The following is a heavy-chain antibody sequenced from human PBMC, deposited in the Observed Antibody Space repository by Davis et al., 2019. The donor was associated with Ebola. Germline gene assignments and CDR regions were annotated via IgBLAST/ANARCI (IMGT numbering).Heavy chain of an antibody. CDR3: AREGRGGYDY. CDR2: IYYSGST. Sequence: MPSETLSLTCTVYGGSFSGYYWSWIRQPPGKGLEWIGYIYYSGSTNYNPSLKSRVTISVDTSKNQFSLKLSSVTAADTAVYYCAREGRGGYDYWGQGTLVTVSS. D-gene: IGHD5-12*01. CDR1: GGSFSGYY. J-gene: IGHJ4*02. V-gene: IGHV4-59*01.